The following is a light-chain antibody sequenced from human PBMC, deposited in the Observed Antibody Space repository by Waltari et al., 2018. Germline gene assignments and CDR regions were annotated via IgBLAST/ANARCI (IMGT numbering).Light chain of an antibody. Sequence: EIVMTQSPAPLSVSPGERAPLSCRASQSISSQLAWYQQKPGQAPRLLIYGASTRATGIPARFSGSGSGTEFTLTISSLQSEDFAVYFCQQYHESPPITFGPGTKVDIK. CDR1: QSISSQ. CDR3: QQYHESPPIT. V-gene: IGKV3-15*01. J-gene: IGKJ3*01. CDR2: GAS.